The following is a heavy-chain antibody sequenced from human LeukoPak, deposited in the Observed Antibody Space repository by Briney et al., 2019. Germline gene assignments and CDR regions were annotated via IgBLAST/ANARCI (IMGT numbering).Heavy chain of an antibody. CDR2: INFDGSRK. CDR3: VGDLLIGGGSWSVPSLDS. Sequence: PGGSLRLSCAASGFIFSNYWMHWVRQVPEKGLLWVSRINFDGSRKIYADSVKGRFAISRDNAKNTVSLQMNSLRVDDTAVYYCVGDLLIGGGSWSVPSLDSWGQGILVTVSS. CDR1: GFIFSNYW. D-gene: IGHD1-14*01. J-gene: IGHJ4*02. V-gene: IGHV3-74*01.